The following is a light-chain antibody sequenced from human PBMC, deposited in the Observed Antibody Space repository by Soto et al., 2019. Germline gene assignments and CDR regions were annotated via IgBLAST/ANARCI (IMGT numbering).Light chain of an antibody. CDR1: QSVSTNY. J-gene: IGKJ5*01. CDR2: GAS. Sequence: EIWFTQSPGTLSLSPGERATLSCRASQSVSTNYLAWYQQKPGRAPRLLIYGASSRVTGIPGRFSGSGSGTDFTLTISRLEPEDFAVYYCQQYGSSPSITFGQGTRLEIK. CDR3: QQYGSSPSIT. V-gene: IGKV3-20*01.